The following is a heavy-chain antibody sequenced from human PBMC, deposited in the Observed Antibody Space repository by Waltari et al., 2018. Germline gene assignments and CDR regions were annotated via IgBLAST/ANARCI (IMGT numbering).Heavy chain of an antibody. J-gene: IGHJ4*02. CDR3: ARVGLNKVGY. D-gene: IGHD1-26*01. V-gene: IGHV4-38-2*02. CDR1: GYSISSGYY. CDR2: IYHSGST. Sequence: QVQLQESGPGLVKPSETLSLTCTVSGYSISSGYYWGWIRQPPGKGLEWIGSIYHSGSTYYNPSLKSRVTISVDTSKNQFSLKLSSVTAADTAVYYCARVGLNKVGYWGQGTLVTVSS.